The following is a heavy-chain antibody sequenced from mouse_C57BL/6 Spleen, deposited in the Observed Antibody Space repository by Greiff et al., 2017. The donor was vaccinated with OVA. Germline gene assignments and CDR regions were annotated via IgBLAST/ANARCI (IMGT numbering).Heavy chain of an antibody. CDR2: INPNNGGT. J-gene: IGHJ1*03. CDR1: GYTFTDYY. V-gene: IGHV1-26*01. D-gene: IGHD1-1*01. CDR3: ARATHYYGSSPYWYFDV. Sequence: VQLQQSGPELVKPGASVKISCKASGYTFTDYYMNWVKQSHGKSLEWIGDINPNNGGTSYNQKFKGKATLTVDKSSSTAYMELRSLTSEDAAVYYCARATHYYGSSPYWYFDVWGTGTTVTVSS.